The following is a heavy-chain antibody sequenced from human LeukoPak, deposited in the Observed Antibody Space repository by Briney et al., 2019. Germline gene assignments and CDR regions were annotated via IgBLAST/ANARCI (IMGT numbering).Heavy chain of an antibody. D-gene: IGHD5-18*01. CDR3: AGTRVDTEYYFDY. V-gene: IGHV4-34*01. CDR1: GGSFSGYY. Sequence: SETLSLTCAVYGGSFSGYYWSWIRQPPGKGLEWIGEINHSGSTNYNPSLKSRVTISVDTSKNQFSLKLSSVTAADTAVYYCAGTRVDTEYYFDYWGQGTLVTVSS. J-gene: IGHJ4*02. CDR2: INHSGST.